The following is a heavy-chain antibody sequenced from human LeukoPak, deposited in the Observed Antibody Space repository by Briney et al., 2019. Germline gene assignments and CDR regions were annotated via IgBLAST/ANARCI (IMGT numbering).Heavy chain of an antibody. CDR3: ARGHYDVLAASYKWTPDY. J-gene: IGHJ4*02. V-gene: IGHV3-21*01. CDR1: GFTLNTFN. D-gene: IGHD3-9*01. CDR2: ITSGGDYI. Sequence: GGSLRLSCAASGFTLNTFNMNWVRQAPGKGLEWVSSITSGGDYIYYPDSVKGRFTTSRDNAKNSLSLRLNSLRVEDTAVYYCARGHYDVLAASYKWTPDYWGQGTLVTVSS.